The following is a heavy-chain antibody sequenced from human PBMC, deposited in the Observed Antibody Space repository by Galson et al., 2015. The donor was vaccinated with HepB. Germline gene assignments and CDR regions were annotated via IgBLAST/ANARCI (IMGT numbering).Heavy chain of an antibody. Sequence: SLRLSCAASGFIFSSYAMTWVRQAPGKGLEWVSTISSIGDSIYYADCVKGRFTISRDNSDNTLYLQMNSLRTEDTAVYYCTKSRYFGSGSLDYWGQGTLVTVSS. V-gene: IGHV3-23*01. CDR1: GFIFSSYA. CDR2: ISSIGDSI. CDR3: TKSRYFGSGSLDY. J-gene: IGHJ4*02. D-gene: IGHD3-10*01.